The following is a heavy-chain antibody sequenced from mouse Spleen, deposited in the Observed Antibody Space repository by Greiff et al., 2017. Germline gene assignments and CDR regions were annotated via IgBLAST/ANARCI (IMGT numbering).Heavy chain of an antibody. V-gene: IGHV5-9-3*01. Sequence: EVQRVESGGGLVKLGGSLKLSCAASGFTFSSYAMSWVRQTPEKRLEWVATISSGGGNTYYPDSVKGRFTISRDNAKNTLYLQMSSLKSEDTAMYYCARHEGVTTAKGFDDWGQGTTLTVSS. CDR1: GFTFSSYA. D-gene: IGHD1-2*01. CDR3: ARHEGVTTAKGFDD. J-gene: IGHJ2*01. CDR2: ISSGGGNT.